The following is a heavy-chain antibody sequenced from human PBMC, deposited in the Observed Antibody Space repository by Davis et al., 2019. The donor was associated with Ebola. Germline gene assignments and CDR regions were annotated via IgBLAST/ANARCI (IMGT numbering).Heavy chain of an antibody. Sequence: GESLKISCAASGFTFSSYWMHWVRQAPGKGLVWVSRINSDGSSTSYADSVKGRFTISRDNAKNTLYLQMNSLRAEDTAVYYCAGDRLYCSSTSCRNWFDPWGQGTLVTVSS. J-gene: IGHJ5*02. V-gene: IGHV3-74*01. CDR3: AGDRLYCSSTSCRNWFDP. D-gene: IGHD2-2*01. CDR1: GFTFSSYW. CDR2: INSDGSST.